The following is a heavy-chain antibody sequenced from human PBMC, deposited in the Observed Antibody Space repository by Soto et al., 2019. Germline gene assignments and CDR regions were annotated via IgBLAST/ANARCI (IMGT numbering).Heavy chain of an antibody. CDR3: PRFYGWVFDP. J-gene: IGHJ5*02. V-gene: IGHV4-59*08. D-gene: IGHD3-10*01. CDR2: IYYSGTT. Sequence: PSETLSLTCTVSGGYMSSYYWGWIRQPTGKGLEWIGYIYYSGTTTNNPSLKSRVTISVDMSTNQLSLKLPSVTAADTAVNYCPRFYGWVFDPWGQGPLFTAS. CDR1: GGYMSSYY.